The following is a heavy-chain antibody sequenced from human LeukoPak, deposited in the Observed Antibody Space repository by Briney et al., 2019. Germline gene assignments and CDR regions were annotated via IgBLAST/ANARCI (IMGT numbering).Heavy chain of an antibody. V-gene: IGHV1-3*01. D-gene: IGHD3-9*01. Sequence: ASVKVSCTASGYTFTSYAMHWVRQAPGQRLEWMGWINAGNGNTKYSQKFQGRVTITRDTSASTAYMELSSLRSEDTAVYYCARGDILTGHGVDYWGQGTLVTVSS. CDR1: GYTFTSYA. CDR2: INAGNGNT. CDR3: ARGDILTGHGVDY. J-gene: IGHJ4*02.